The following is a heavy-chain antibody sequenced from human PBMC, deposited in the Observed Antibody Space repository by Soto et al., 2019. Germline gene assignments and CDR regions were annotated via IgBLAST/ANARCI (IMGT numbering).Heavy chain of an antibody. V-gene: IGHV3-30*03. Sequence: QVQLVESGGGVVQPGRSLRLCCAASGFTFGNFGMHWVRQAPGKGLEWVADIANDGSYAYYADSVKGRFTVSRDNSKNTLWLQMNSLRAEDTAVYYCARGCSGVTNCFYFDFWDQGILVTVSS. D-gene: IGHD4-4*01. CDR1: GFTFGNFG. CDR2: IANDGSYA. J-gene: IGHJ4*02. CDR3: ARGCSGVTNCFYFDF.